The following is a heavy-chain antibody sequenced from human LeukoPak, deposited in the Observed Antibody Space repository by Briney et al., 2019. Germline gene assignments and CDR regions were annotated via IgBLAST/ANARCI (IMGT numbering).Heavy chain of an antibody. Sequence: GGSLRLSCAASGFTFSSYEMNWVRQAPGKGLEWVSYISSSGSTIYYADSVKGRFTIPRDNAKNSLYLQMNSLRAEDTAVYYCARDHDFWSGGYGMDVWGQGTTVTVSS. CDR3: ARDHDFWSGGYGMDV. CDR1: GFTFSSYE. D-gene: IGHD3-3*01. V-gene: IGHV3-48*03. J-gene: IGHJ6*02. CDR2: ISSSGSTI.